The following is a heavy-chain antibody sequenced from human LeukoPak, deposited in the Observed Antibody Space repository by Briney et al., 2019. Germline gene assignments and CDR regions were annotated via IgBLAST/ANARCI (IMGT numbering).Heavy chain of an antibody. CDR1: GYTFTSYY. CDR3: ARDGSGSRGASTQLWFRQSYFDY. Sequence: ASVKVSCTASGYTFTSYYMHWVRQAPGQGLEWMGIINPRGGSTSYAQKFQGRVTMTRDTSTTTVYMEQSSLRSEYTAVYYWARDGSGSRGASTQLWFRQSYFDYWGQGTLVTVSS. V-gene: IGHV1-46*01. J-gene: IGHJ4*02. CDR2: INPRGGST. D-gene: IGHD5-18*01.